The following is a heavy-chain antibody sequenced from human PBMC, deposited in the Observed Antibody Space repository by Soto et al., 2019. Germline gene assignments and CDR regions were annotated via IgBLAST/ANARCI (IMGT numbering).Heavy chain of an antibody. CDR3: AKDRQGSYFDY. CDR1: GFTFSSYA. D-gene: IGHD1-26*01. Sequence: EVQLLESGGGLVQPGGSLRLSCAASGFTFSSYAMNWVRQAPGKGLEWVSTISGSGVSTYYADSVKGRFTNARDKSKNTLYLQMNSLRAEDTAVYYCAKDRQGSYFDYWGQGTLVTVSS. J-gene: IGHJ4*02. CDR2: ISGSGVST. V-gene: IGHV3-23*01.